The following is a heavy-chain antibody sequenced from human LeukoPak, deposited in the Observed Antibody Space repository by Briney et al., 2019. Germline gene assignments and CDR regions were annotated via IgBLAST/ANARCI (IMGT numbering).Heavy chain of an antibody. CDR1: GDSLSTRNW. CDR3: ARSAGWWSLDY. D-gene: IGHD2-8*02. V-gene: IGHV4-4*02. J-gene: IGHJ4*02. Sequence: SETLSLTCAVSGDSLSTRNWWNWVRQPPGKGLDWIGEISHGGSTKYNPSLKNRVTISKDNSKNEFSLKLNSVTAADTAVYFCARSAGWWSLDYWGQGALVTVSS. CDR2: ISHGGST.